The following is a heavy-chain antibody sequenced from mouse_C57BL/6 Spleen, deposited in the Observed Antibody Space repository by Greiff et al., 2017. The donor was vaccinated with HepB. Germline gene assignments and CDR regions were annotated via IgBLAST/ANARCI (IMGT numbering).Heavy chain of an antibody. CDR2: IDPEDGDT. CDR3: TTWDSNYDFAY. Sequence: VQLLQSGAELVRPGASVKLSCTASGFNIKDYYMHWVKQRPEQGLEWIGRIDPEDGDTEYAPKFQGKATMTADTSSNTAYLQLSSLTSEDTAVYYCTTWDSNYDFAYWGQGTLVTVSA. J-gene: IGHJ3*01. CDR1: GFNIKDYY. V-gene: IGHV14-1*01. D-gene: IGHD2-5*01.